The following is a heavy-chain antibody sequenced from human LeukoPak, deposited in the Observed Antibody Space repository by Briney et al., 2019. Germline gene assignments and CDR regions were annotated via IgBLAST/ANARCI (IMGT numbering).Heavy chain of an antibody. CDR1: GVSISSSSYY. J-gene: IGHJ5*02. V-gene: IGHV4-39*07. CDR3: ARDYISMLRGVRWFDP. D-gene: IGHD3-10*01. CDR2: IYYSGST. Sequence: SETLSLTCTVSGVSISSSSYYWGWIRQPPGKGLEWIGSIYYSGSTYYNPSLKSRVTISVDTSKNQFSLGLRSVTAADTAVYYCARDYISMLRGVRWFDPWGQGTLVTVSS.